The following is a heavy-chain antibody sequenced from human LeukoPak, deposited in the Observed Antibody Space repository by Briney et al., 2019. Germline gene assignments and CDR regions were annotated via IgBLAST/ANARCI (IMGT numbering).Heavy chain of an antibody. J-gene: IGHJ5*02. Sequence: PSETLSLTCTVSGGSISRYYWSWIRQPPGKGLEWIGYIYYTGSTKYNPSFTSRVTISVDTSKNQISLKLSSVTAADTAVYYCARERDSTYYAQGLFHLWGQGTLVTVSS. CDR2: IYYTGST. CDR3: ARERDSTYYAQGLFHL. V-gene: IGHV4-59*01. CDR1: GGSISRYY. D-gene: IGHD3-16*01.